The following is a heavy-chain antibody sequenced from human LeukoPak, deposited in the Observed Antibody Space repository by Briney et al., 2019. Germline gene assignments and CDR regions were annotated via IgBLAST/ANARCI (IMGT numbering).Heavy chain of an antibody. J-gene: IGHJ4*02. Sequence: PSETLSLTCAVYGGSFSGYYWSWIRQPPGKGLEWIGEINHSGSTNYNPSLKSRVTISVDTSKNQFSLKLSSVTAADTAVYYCARSGPQPRSHFDYWGQGTLVTVSS. CDR3: ARSGPQPRSHFDY. V-gene: IGHV4-34*01. CDR1: GGSFSGYY. D-gene: IGHD2-15*01. CDR2: INHSGST.